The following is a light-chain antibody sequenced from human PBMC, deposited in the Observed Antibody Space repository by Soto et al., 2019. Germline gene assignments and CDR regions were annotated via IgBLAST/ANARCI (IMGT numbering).Light chain of an antibody. V-gene: IGKV3-20*01. CDR3: QQYGSSSWT. CDR1: QSVSSSY. Sequence: EIVLTQSPGTLSLSPGERATPSSRASQSVSSSYFAWYQQRFGQAPRLLIYGASSRATGIPDRFSGSGSGTDFTLTISRLEPEDFAVYYCQQYGSSSWTFGQGTKVDIK. J-gene: IGKJ1*01. CDR2: GAS.